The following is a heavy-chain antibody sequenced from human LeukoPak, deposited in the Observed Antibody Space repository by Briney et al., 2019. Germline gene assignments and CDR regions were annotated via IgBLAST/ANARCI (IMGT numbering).Heavy chain of an antibody. D-gene: IGHD3-10*01. CDR3: ATTTGGITMVRGVHDY. CDR1: GGSISSSSYY. V-gene: IGHV4-39*01. J-gene: IGHJ4*02. CDR2: FYYSGST. Sequence: PSETLSLTCTVSGGSISSSSYYWGWIRQPPGKGLEWIGSFYYSGSTYYNPSLKSRVTISVDTSKNQFSLKLSSVTAADTAVYYCATTTGGITMVRGVHDYWGQGTLVTLSS.